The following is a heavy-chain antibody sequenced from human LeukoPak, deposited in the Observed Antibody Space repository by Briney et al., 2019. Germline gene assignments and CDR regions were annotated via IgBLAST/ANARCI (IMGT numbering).Heavy chain of an antibody. CDR1: GYTFTSYG. D-gene: IGHD6-13*01. Sequence: ASVKVSCKASGYTFTSYGISWVRQAPGQGLEWMGWISAYNGNTNYAQKLQGRVTMTADTSTSTAYMELRSLRSDDTAVYYCARDSTKLAAAGTSAYNWFDPWGQGTLVTVSS. J-gene: IGHJ5*02. CDR3: ARDSTKLAAAGTSAYNWFDP. CDR2: ISAYNGNT. V-gene: IGHV1-18*01.